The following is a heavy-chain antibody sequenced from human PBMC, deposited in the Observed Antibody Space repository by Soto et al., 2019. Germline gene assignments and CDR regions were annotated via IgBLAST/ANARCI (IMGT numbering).Heavy chain of an antibody. Sequence: QVQLVQSGAEVKKPGSSVKVSCKASGGTFSSFVISWVRQAPGQGLEWMGRIIPSIGIINYAQKFQGRVTITADTSTSTAYMELSSLRSDDTAVYYCAREGDMKFHSDSSDEPGYWGQGTLVTVS. V-gene: IGHV1-69*04. J-gene: IGHJ4*02. CDR3: AREGDMKFHSDSSDEPGY. CDR1: GGTFSSFV. CDR2: IIPSIGII. D-gene: IGHD3-22*01.